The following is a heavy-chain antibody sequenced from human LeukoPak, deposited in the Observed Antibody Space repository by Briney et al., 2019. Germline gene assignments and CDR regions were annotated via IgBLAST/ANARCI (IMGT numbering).Heavy chain of an antibody. CDR3: AREDLYGDPFDY. CDR2: ISAYNGNT. CDR1: GYTFTSYG. Sequence: ASVTVSCKASGYTFTSYGISWVRQAPGQGLEWMGWISAYNGNTNYAQKLQGRVTMTTDTSTSTAYMELRSLRSDDTAVYYCAREDLYGDPFDYWGQGTLVTVSS. V-gene: IGHV1-18*01. D-gene: IGHD4-17*01. J-gene: IGHJ4*02.